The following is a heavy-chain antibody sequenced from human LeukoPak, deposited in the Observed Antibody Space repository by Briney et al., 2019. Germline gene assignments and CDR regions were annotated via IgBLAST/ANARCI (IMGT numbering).Heavy chain of an antibody. CDR3: ASNARGSYFDAFDI. J-gene: IGHJ3*02. CDR1: GGSISSYY. D-gene: IGHD1-26*01. V-gene: IGHV4-59*01. CDR2: IYHSGST. Sequence: SETLSLTCTVSGGSISSYYWSWIRQSPGKGLEWIGHIYHSGSTNYNPSLKSRVTISVDTSKNQFSLKLSSVTAADTAVYYCASNARGSYFDAFDIWGQGTMVTVSS.